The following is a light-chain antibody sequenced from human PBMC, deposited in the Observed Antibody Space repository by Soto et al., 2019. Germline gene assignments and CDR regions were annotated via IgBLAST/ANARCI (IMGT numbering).Light chain of an antibody. CDR2: GTS. Sequence: EIVMTQSPDTLSVSPGERATLSCRASQNVGRNVAWYQQRPGQAPRLLIHGTSTRAADIPARFSGSVSGTEFTRTIHILQPEDFVMYYCQQYNNWPPMSTFGQGTKLEMK. CDR3: QQYNNWPPMST. CDR1: QNVGRN. J-gene: IGKJ2*01. V-gene: IGKV3-15*01.